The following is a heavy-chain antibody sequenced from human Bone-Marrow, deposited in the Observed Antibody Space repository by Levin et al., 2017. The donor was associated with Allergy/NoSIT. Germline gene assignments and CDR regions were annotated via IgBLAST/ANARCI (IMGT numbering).Heavy chain of an antibody. J-gene: IGHJ4*02. D-gene: IGHD6-13*01. CDR2: ISYDGSNK. V-gene: IGHV3-30*18. Sequence: PGGSLRLSCAASGFTFNGYAMHWVRQAPGKGLEWVAVISYDGSNKYYADSVKGRFTISRDNSKNTLYVQMSSLRPEDTAVYYCAKDYWPYSTRWNPDYWGQGTLVTVSS. CDR1: GFTFNGYA. CDR3: AKDYWPYSTRWNPDY.